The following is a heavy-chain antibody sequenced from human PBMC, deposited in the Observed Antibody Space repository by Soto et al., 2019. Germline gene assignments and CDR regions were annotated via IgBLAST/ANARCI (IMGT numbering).Heavy chain of an antibody. CDR3: ALRSMAVVPEY. Sequence: QVQLQESGPGLVKPSETLSLTCAVSGDSIGSYYCMWIRQPPGKGLESIGYLYYGRTANYNPPLKSRVTLSVDTSTNQCTLTLSSMTAADTAVYYCALRSMAVVPEYWGQGTLVTVSS. J-gene: IGHJ4*02. CDR2: LYYGRTA. V-gene: IGHV4-59*01. CDR1: GDSIGSYY. D-gene: IGHD3-22*01.